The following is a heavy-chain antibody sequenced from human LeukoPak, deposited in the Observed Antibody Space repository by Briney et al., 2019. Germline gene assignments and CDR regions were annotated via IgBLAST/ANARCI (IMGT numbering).Heavy chain of an antibody. V-gene: IGHV1-69*04. CDR2: IIPILGIA. CDR3: ARDTLWFGEFNRALDY. J-gene: IGHJ4*02. D-gene: IGHD3-10*01. Sequence: SVKVSCKASGGTFSSYAISWVRQAPGQRLEWMGRIIPILGIANYAQKFQGRVTITADKSTSTAYMELSGLRSEDTAVYYCARDTLWFGEFNRALDYWGQGTLVTVSS. CDR1: GGTFSSYA.